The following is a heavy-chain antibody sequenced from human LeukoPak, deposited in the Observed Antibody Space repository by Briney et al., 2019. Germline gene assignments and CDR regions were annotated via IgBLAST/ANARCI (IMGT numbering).Heavy chain of an antibody. CDR3: AKGHTLNDY. Sequence: EWVSAISGSGGSTYYADSVKGRFTISRDNSKNTLYLQMNSLRAEDTAVYYCAKGHTLNDYWGQGTLVTVSS. D-gene: IGHD2/OR15-2a*01. V-gene: IGHV3-23*01. J-gene: IGHJ4*02. CDR2: ISGSGGST.